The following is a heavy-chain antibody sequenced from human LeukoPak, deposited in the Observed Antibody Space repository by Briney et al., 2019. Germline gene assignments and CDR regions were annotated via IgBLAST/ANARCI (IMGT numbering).Heavy chain of an antibody. CDR2: IYTSGST. V-gene: IGHV4-4*07. CDR1: GGSISSYY. D-gene: IGHD3-22*01. CDR3: ARDMGYDSSGYYSYFDY. J-gene: IGHJ4*02. Sequence: SETLSLTCTVSGGSISSYYWSWIRQPAGKGLEWIGRIYTSGSTNYNPSLKSRVTMSVDTSKNQFSLKLSSVTAADTAVYYCARDMGYDSSGYYSYFDYWGQGTLVTVSS.